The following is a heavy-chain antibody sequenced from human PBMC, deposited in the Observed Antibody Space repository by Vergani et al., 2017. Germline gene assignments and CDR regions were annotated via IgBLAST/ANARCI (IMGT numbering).Heavy chain of an antibody. J-gene: IGHJ6*02. CDR3: ARDGGSSVHYYYYGIDV. V-gene: IGHV3-21*01. D-gene: IGHD6-25*01. CDR1: GFTFSSYS. Sequence: EVQLVESGGGLVKPGGSLRLSCAASGFTFSSYSMNWVRQAPGKGLEWVSSISSSSSYIYDADSVKGRFTISRDNAKNSLYLQMNSLRAEDTAVYYCARDGGSSVHYYYYGIDVWGQGTTVTVSS. CDR2: ISSSSSYI.